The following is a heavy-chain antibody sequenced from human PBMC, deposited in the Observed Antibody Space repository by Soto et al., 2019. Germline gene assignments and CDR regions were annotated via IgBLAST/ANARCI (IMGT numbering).Heavy chain of an antibody. Sequence: SETLSLTCTVSGGSISSYYWSWLRQPPGKGLEWIGYIYYSGSTNYNPSLKSRFTISVDTSKNQFSLKLSSVTAADMAVFYCARVLGGFWSGYFRFDPWGQGTLVTVS. CDR1: GGSISSYY. V-gene: IGHV4-59*01. J-gene: IGHJ5*02. D-gene: IGHD3-3*01. CDR3: ARVLGGFWSGYFRFDP. CDR2: IYYSGST.